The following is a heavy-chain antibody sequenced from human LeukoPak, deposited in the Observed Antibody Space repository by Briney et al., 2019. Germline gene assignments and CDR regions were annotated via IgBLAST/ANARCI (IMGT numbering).Heavy chain of an antibody. V-gene: IGHV4-39*01. J-gene: IGHJ5*02. D-gene: IGHD4-17*01. Sequence: SETLSLTCTVSGGSISSSSYYWGWLRHPPGKGLEWIGSIYYSGSTYYNPSLKSRVTISVDTSKNQFSLKLSYVTSANKAVYYRARHDYVDSDCFHPEGQGAMVTDSS. CDR2: IYYSGST. CDR1: GGSISSSSYY. CDR3: ARHDYVDSDCFHP.